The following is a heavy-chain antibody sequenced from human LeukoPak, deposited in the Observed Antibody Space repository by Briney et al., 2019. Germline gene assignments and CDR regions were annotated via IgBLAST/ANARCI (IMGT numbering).Heavy chain of an antibody. J-gene: IGHJ4*02. CDR2: IYYSGST. Sequence: LETLSLTCTVSGGSISSYYWSWIRQPPGKGLEWIGYIYYSGSTNYNPSLKSRVTISVDTSKNQFSLKLSSVTAADTAVYYCARLDCSGGSCQPFDYWGQGTLVTVSS. CDR3: ARLDCSGGSCQPFDY. D-gene: IGHD2-15*01. CDR1: GGSISSYY. V-gene: IGHV4-59*08.